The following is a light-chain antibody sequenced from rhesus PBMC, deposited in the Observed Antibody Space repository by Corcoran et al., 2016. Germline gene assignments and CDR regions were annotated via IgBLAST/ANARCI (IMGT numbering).Light chain of an antibody. CDR1: QSVGSY. Sequence: EIVMTQSPATLSLSPGETATLSCRASQSVGSYLYWYQQKPGQAPKLLVHSAYFRATGIPDRFKGSGSRTDFTLTISSLEPEDVRVYHCQQYNDLLRTFGQGTKVEIK. CDR2: SAY. CDR3: QQYNDLLRT. V-gene: IGKV3-40*03. J-gene: IGKJ1*01.